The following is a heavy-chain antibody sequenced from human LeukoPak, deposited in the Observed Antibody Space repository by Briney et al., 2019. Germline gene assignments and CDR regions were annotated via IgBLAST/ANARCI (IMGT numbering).Heavy chain of an antibody. CDR1: GGSFSGYY. V-gene: IGHV4-34*01. Sequence: SETLSLTCAVYGGSFSGYYWSWIRQPPGKRLEWIGEINHSGSTNYNPSLKSRVTISVDTSKNQFSLKLSSVTAADTAVYYCASDDYDSVDYWGQGTLVTVSS. D-gene: IGHD3-9*01. J-gene: IGHJ4*02. CDR2: INHSGST. CDR3: ASDDYDSVDY.